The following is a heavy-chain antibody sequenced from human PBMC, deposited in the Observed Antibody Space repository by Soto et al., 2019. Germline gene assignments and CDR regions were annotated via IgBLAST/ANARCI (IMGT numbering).Heavy chain of an antibody. Sequence: SETLSLTCAVYGGSFSGYYWSWIRQPPGKGLEWIGEINHSGSTNYNPSLKSRVTISVDTSKNQFSLKLSSVTAADTAVYYCAARDGNYYDSSGYYRGWSRNFVDPWGQGTLVTVSS. D-gene: IGHD3-22*01. V-gene: IGHV4-34*01. CDR3: AARDGNYYDSSGYYRGWSRNFVDP. CDR1: GGSFSGYY. J-gene: IGHJ5*02. CDR2: INHSGST.